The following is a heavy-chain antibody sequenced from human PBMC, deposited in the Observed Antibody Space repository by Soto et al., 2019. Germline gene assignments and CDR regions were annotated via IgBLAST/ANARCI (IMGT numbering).Heavy chain of an antibody. J-gene: IGHJ4*02. CDR3: ARKPYYYGSDY. CDR2: INHSGST. CDR1: GGSFSGYY. D-gene: IGHD3-10*01. Sequence: PSETLSLTCAVYGGSFSGYYWSWIRQPPGKGLEWIGEINHSGSTNYNPSLKSRVTISVDTSKNQFSLKLSSVTAADTAVYYCARKPYYYGSDYWGQGTLVTVSS. V-gene: IGHV4-34*01.